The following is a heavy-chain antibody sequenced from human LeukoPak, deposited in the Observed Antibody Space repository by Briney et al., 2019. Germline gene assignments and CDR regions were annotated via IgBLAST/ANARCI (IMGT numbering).Heavy chain of an antibody. D-gene: IGHD5-18*01. J-gene: IGHJ4*02. CDR2: IKQDGSEK. Sequence: PGGSLRLSCAASGFTFSSYWMSWVRQAPGKGLEWVANIKQDGSEKYYVDSEKGRFTISRDNAKNSLYLQMNSLRAEDTAVYYCASPSGYSYVSSFDYWGQGTLVTVSS. CDR1: GFTFSSYW. V-gene: IGHV3-7*01. CDR3: ASPSGYSYVSSFDY.